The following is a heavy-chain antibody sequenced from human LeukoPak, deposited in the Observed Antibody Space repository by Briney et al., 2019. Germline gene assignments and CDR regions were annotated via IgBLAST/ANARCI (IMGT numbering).Heavy chain of an antibody. J-gene: IGHJ2*01. CDR3: SRQEAAYDILTGYYTTVGYFDL. D-gene: IGHD3-9*01. CDR2: IYPGDSDT. CDR1: GYSFTSYW. Sequence: GESLKISCKGSGYSFTSYWIGWVRQMPWKGLECMGIIYPGDSDTRYSPSFHGQVTISADKSISTAYLQWSSLKASDTAMFFFSRQEAAYDILTGYYTTVGYFDLWGRGTLVTVSS. V-gene: IGHV5-51*01.